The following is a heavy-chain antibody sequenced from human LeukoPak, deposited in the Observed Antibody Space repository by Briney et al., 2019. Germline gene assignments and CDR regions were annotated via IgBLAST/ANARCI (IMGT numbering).Heavy chain of an antibody. CDR1: GGSISGYY. CDR2: IYYSGST. Sequence: SESLSLTCTVSGGSISGYYWSWIRQPPGKGLEWIGYIYYSGSTSYNPSLKSRVTISVDTSKNQFSLKLSSVTAADTAVYYCARISSSWRGDAFDIWGQGTMVTVSS. V-gene: IGHV4-59*08. D-gene: IGHD6-13*01. CDR3: ARISSSWRGDAFDI. J-gene: IGHJ3*02.